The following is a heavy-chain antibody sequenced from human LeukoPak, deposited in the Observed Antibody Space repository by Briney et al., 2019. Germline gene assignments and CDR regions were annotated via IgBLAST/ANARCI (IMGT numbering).Heavy chain of an antibody. CDR1: GFTFSSYA. J-gene: IGHJ4*02. CDR3: AKDSHLLSWTFDY. CDR2: ISYDGSNK. Sequence: PGGSLRLSCAASGFTFSSYAMSWVRQAPGKGLEWVAVISYDGSNKYYADSVKGRFTISRDNSENTLYLQMNSLRAEDTAVYYCAKDSHLLSWTFDYWGQGTLVTVSS. D-gene: IGHD2-15*01. V-gene: IGHV3-30*18.